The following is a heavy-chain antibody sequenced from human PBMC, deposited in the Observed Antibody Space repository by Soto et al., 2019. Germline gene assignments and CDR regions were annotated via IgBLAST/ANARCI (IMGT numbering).Heavy chain of an antibody. CDR3: ARHLTYYYDSSGYYYLGYFDY. CDR1: GGSISSSSYY. Sequence: QLQLQESGPGLVKPSETLSLTCTVSGGSISSSSYYWGWIRQPPGKGLEWIGSIYYSGSTYYNPALKSRVTISVDTSNTQFSLKLSSVTAADTAVYYCARHLTYYYDSSGYYYLGYFDYWGQGTLVTVSS. D-gene: IGHD3-22*01. J-gene: IGHJ4*02. CDR2: IYYSGST. V-gene: IGHV4-39*01.